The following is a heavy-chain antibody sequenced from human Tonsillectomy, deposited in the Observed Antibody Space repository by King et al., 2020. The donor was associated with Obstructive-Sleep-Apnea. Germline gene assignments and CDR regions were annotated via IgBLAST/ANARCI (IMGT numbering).Heavy chain of an antibody. J-gene: IGHJ4*02. V-gene: IGHV3-49*03. CDR1: GFTFGDYA. CDR2: IRSKPYGGTP. D-gene: IGHD3-3*01. CDR3: TRDPYYDFWSGYPT. Sequence: LQLVQSGGGLVQPGRSLRLSCIASGFTFGDYAMSWFRQAPGKGLEGVGFIRSKPYGGTPEYAASVKGIFSISRDDSKLIAYLQMNSLKTEDTAVYYCTRDPYYDFWSGYPTWGQGTLVTVSS.